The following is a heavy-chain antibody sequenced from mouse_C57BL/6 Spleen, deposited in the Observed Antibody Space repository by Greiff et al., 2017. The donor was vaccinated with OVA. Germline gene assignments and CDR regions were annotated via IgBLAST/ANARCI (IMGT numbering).Heavy chain of an antibody. CDR3: ARGGLGYSNYKYYAMDY. V-gene: IGHV1-55*01. J-gene: IGHJ4*01. D-gene: IGHD2-5*01. CDR2: IYPGSGST. Sequence: QLQQPGAELVKPGASVKMSCKASGYTFTSYWITWVKQRPGQGLEWIGDIYPGSGSTNYNEKFKSKATLTVDTSSSTAYMQLSSLTSEDSAVYYCARGGLGYSNYKYYAMDYWGQGTSVTVSS. CDR1: GYTFTSYW.